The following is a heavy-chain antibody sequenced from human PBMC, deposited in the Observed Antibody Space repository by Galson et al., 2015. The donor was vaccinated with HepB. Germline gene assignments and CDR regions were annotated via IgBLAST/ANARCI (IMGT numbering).Heavy chain of an antibody. V-gene: IGHV3-48*01. J-gene: IGHJ4*02. CDR1: GFVFSAYS. CDR3: ARDSGITGADDY. Sequence: SLRLSCAASGFVFSAYSMTWVRQAPGKGLEGVSYIYRNGLTIYYADSVKGRFTISRDNAKNSLYLQMNSLRAEDTAVYYWARDSGITGADDYWGQGTLVTVSS. D-gene: IGHD1-14*01. CDR2: IYRNGLTI.